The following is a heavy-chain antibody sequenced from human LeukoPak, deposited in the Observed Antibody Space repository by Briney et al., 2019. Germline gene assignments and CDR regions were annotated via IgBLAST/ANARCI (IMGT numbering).Heavy chain of an antibody. V-gene: IGHV4-59*01. Sequence: SETLSLTCTVSGGSISSYYWSWIRQPPGKGLEWIGYIYYSGSTNYNPSLKSRVTISVDTSKNQFSLNLSPVTAADTAVYYCAGRYSGSLDYWGQGTLVTVSS. CDR1: GGSISSYY. D-gene: IGHD1-26*01. CDR2: IYYSGST. CDR3: AGRYSGSLDY. J-gene: IGHJ4*02.